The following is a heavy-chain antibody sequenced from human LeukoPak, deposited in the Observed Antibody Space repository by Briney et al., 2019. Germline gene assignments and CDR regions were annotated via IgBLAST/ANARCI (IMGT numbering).Heavy chain of an antibody. D-gene: IGHD3-10*01. CDR2: ISSSSSYI. Sequence: GGSLRLSCAASGFTFSSYSMNWVRQAPGKGLEWVSSISSSSSYIYYADSVKGRFTISRDNAKNSLYLQMNSLRAEDTAVYYCARDQGTYYYGSGSPEKYYFDYWGQGTLVTVSS. CDR1: GFTFSSYS. CDR3: ARDQGTYYYGSGSPEKYYFDY. V-gene: IGHV3-21*01. J-gene: IGHJ4*02.